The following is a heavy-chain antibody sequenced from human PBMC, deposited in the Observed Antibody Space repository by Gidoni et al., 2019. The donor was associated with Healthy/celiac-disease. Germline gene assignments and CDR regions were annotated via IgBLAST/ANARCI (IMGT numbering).Heavy chain of an antibody. CDR1: GYTFTSYY. CDR3: ARETTYCSSTSCYDGGYYYYGMDV. J-gene: IGHJ6*02. D-gene: IGHD2-2*01. V-gene: IGHV1-46*01. CDR2: INPSGGST. Sequence: QVQLVQSGAEVKKPGASVKVSCKASGYTFTSYYMHWVRQAPGQGLEWMGIINPSGGSTSYAQKFQGRVTMTRDTSTSTVYMELSSLRSEDTAVYYCARETTYCSSTSCYDGGYYYYGMDVWGQGTTVTVSS.